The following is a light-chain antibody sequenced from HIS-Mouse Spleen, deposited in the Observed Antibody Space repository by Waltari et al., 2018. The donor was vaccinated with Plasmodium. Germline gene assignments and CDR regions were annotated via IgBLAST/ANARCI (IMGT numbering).Light chain of an antibody. CDR2: EVS. CDR1: SSDVGGYNY. V-gene: IGLV2-8*01. J-gene: IGLJ2*01. CDR3: SSYAGSNNLV. Sequence: QSALTQPPSASGSPGQSVTISCTGTSSDVGGYNYVSWYQQHPGKAPKLMIYEVSKRPPGDPDRFSVCKAGNTASLTVAGLQAEDEADYYCSSYAGSNNLVFGGGTKLTVL.